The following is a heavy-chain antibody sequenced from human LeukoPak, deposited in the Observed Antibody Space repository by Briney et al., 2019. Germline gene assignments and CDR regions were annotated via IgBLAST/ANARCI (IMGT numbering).Heavy chain of an antibody. CDR2: ISSSSSTI. Sequence: PGGSLRLSCAASGFTFSSYGMTWVRQAPGKGLEWVSYISSSSSTIYYADSVKGRFTISRDNAKNSLYLQLNSLRAEDTALYYCARDCCGSSHYYYYYMDVRGTGTTVTVSS. J-gene: IGHJ6*03. CDR1: GFTFSSYG. V-gene: IGHV3-48*01. D-gene: IGHD6-13*01. CDR3: ARDCCGSSHYYYYYMDV.